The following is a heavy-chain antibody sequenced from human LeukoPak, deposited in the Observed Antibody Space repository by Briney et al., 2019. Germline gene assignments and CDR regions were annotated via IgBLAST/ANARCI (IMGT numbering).Heavy chain of an antibody. Sequence: PSETLSLTCTVSGGSISSYYWSWIRQPPGKGLEWIGYIYHSGSTYYNPSLKSRVTISVDRSKNQFSLKLSSVTAADTAVYYCARAYYDILTGRNDAFDIWGQGTMVTVSS. CDR3: ARAYYDILTGRNDAFDI. J-gene: IGHJ3*02. CDR1: GGSISSYY. D-gene: IGHD3-9*01. CDR2: IYHSGST. V-gene: IGHV4-59*12.